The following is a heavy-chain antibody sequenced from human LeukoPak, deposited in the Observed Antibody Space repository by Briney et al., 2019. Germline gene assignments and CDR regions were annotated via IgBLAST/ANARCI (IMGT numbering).Heavy chain of an antibody. Sequence: SETLSLTCTVSGGSISSYYWSWIRQPPGKGLEWIGYIYYSGSTNYNPSLKSRVTISVDTSKNQFSLKLSSVTAADTAVYHCARVLKGTTAVHYYYYMDVWGKGTTVTVSS. J-gene: IGHJ6*03. D-gene: IGHD2/OR15-2a*01. CDR1: GGSISSYY. CDR2: IYYSGST. V-gene: IGHV4-59*01. CDR3: ARVLKGTTAVHYYYYMDV.